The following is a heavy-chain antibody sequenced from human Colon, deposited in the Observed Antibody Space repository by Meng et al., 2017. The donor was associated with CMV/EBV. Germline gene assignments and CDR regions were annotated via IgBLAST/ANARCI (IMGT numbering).Heavy chain of an antibody. D-gene: IGHD2-2*02. CDR2: ISGSGSAI. V-gene: IGHV3-11*01. J-gene: IGHJ6*02. Sequence: GGSLRLSCAASGFAFSDYYMTWIRQAPGKGLERISYISGSGSAIYYADPVKGRFTISRDNAKSSLYLQMNSLRAEDTAVYYCARDCSVTSCYNPINSYYYFYGMDVWGQGAAVTVSS. CDR3: ARDCSVTSCYNPINSYYYFYGMDV. CDR1: GFAFSDYY.